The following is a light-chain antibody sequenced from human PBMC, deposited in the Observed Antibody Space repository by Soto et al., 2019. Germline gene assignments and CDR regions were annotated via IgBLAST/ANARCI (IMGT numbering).Light chain of an antibody. V-gene: IGKV3-20*01. CDR3: QQYGRT. CDR1: QSISTNY. Sequence: EVVLTQSPGTLSLSPGERATLSCRASQSISTNYLAWYQQKPGQSPQLLIYAASSRLTGIPDRFSGRGSGTEFTLTTSSLEPEDFALYSCQQYGRTFGQGPRLEI. CDR2: AAS. J-gene: IGKJ5*01.